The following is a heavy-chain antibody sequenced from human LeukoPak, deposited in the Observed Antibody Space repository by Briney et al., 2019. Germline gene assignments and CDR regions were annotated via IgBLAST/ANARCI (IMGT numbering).Heavy chain of an antibody. D-gene: IGHD6-13*01. CDR2: IKQDGSEK. Sequence: GGSLRLSCAASGFIFTNYFMSWVRQAPGKGLEWVANIKQDGSEKYYVDSVKGRFTISRDNAKNSLYLQMNSLRAEDTAVYYCARRGSSWYPFDYWGQGTLVTVSS. V-gene: IGHV3-7*01. CDR3: ARRGSSWYPFDY. J-gene: IGHJ4*02. CDR1: GFIFTNYF.